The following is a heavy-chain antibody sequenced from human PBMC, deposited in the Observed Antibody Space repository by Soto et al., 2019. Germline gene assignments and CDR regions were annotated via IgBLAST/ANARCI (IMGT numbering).Heavy chain of an antibody. CDR1: GFTFSSYA. J-gene: IGHJ4*02. CDR2: VSIGGST. Sequence: GGSLRLSCAASGFTFSSYAMGWVRQGPGKGLEWVAVVSIGGSTHYADSVRGRFTISRDNSKNTLSLQMNSLTAEDTAVYFCAKRRGAAGHFDYWGQGALVTVSS. D-gene: IGHD2-15*01. CDR3: AKRRGAAGHFDY. V-gene: IGHV3-23*01.